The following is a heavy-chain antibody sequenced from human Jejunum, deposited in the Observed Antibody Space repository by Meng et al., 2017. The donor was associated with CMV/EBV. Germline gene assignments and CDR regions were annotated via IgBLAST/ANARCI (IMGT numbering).Heavy chain of an antibody. J-gene: IGHJ4*02. Sequence: CTGSGYSISNGNYWGWVRQPPGKGLEWIGSIYRSGSTYYNPSLKSRVTISVDTSKNQFSLNLSSVTAADTAVYSCARDATTRFDYWGQGTPVTVSS. CDR3: ARDATTRFDY. D-gene: IGHD4-11*01. CDR1: GYSISNGNY. V-gene: IGHV4-38-2*02. CDR2: IYRSGST.